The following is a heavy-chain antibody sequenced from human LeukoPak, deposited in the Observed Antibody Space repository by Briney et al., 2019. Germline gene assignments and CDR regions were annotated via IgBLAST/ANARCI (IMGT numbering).Heavy chain of an antibody. D-gene: IGHD4-11*01. J-gene: IGHJ4*02. Sequence: ASVKVSCKASGYTFTGYYIHWVRQAPGQGLEWVGWINPKSGSTSYAQKFQGRVTMTGDTPISTAYMELSSLRSDDTAVYYCAKVGVTLTVYYFDYWGQGTLITVSS. CDR3: AKVGVTLTVYYFDY. CDR2: INPKSGST. CDR1: GYTFTGYY. V-gene: IGHV1-2*02.